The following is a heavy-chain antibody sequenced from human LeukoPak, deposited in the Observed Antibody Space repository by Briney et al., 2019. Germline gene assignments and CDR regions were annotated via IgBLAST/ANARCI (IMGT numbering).Heavy chain of an antibody. J-gene: IGHJ5*02. D-gene: IGHD3-3*01. CDR2: ISAYNGNT. CDR3: ARDTVRDFWSGYYIRFDP. CDR1: GYTFTSYG. Sequence: ASVKVSCKASGYTFTSYGISWVRQAPGQGLEWMGWISAYNGNTNYAQKLQGRVTMTTDTSTSTAYMELRSLRSDDTAVYYCARDTVRDFWSGYYIRFDPWGQGNLVTVSS. V-gene: IGHV1-18*01.